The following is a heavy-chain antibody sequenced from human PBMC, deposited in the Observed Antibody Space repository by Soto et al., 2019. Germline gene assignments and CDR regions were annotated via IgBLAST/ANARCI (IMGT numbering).Heavy chain of an antibody. CDR3: ARARRDGYNYGY. CDR2: ISAYNGNT. J-gene: IGHJ4*02. V-gene: IGHV1-18*04. CDR1: GYTFTSYG. D-gene: IGHD5-12*01. Sequence: ASVNVSCKASGYTFTSYGISWVRQAPGQGLEWMGWISAYNGNTNYAQKLQGRVTMTTDTSTSTAYMELRSLRSDDTAVYYCARARRDGYNYGYWGQGTLVTVSS.